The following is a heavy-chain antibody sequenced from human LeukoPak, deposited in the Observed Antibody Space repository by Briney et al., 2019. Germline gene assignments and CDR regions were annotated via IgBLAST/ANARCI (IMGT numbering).Heavy chain of an antibody. V-gene: IGHV4-39*07. J-gene: IGHJ4*02. CDR1: GGSISSSSYY. CDR2: IYYSGST. CDR3: ARDLVDIVATMLYFDY. D-gene: IGHD5-12*01. Sequence: SETLSLTCTVSGGSISSSSYYWGWIRQPPGKGLEWIGSIYYSGSTYYNPSLKSRVTISVDTSKNQFSLKLSSVTAADTAVYYCARDLVDIVATMLYFDYWGQGTLVTVSS.